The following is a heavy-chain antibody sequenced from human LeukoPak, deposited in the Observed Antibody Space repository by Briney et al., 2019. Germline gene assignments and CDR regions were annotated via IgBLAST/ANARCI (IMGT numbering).Heavy chain of an antibody. V-gene: IGHV1-3*03. CDR2: INAGNGNT. CDR3: ARSKGGWADAFDI. D-gene: IGHD6-19*01. J-gene: IGHJ3*02. CDR1: GYTFTSYG. Sequence: GASVKVSCKASGYTFTSYGISWVRQAPGQRLEWMGWINAGNGNTKYSQEFQGRVTITRDTSASTAYMELSSLRSEDMAVYYCARSKGGWADAFDIWGQGTMVTVSS.